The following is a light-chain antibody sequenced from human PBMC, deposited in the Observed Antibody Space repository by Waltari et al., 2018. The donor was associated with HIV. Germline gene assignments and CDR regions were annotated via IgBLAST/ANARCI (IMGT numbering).Light chain of an antibody. V-gene: IGKV3-20*01. J-gene: IGKJ1*01. CDR1: QSLSVRY. CDR2: EGV. Sequence: LSCRASQSLSVRYIAWYQQRPGQPPRLLIYEGVTRATGIPDRFSGSGSVRDFSLSISRLEPEDFAVYFCQQYSDSPPGTFGQGTKVEMK. CDR3: QQYSDSPPGT.